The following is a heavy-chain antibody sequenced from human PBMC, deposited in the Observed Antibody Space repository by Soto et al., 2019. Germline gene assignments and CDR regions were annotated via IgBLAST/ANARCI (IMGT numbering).Heavy chain of an antibody. J-gene: IGHJ4*02. V-gene: IGHV4-30-2*01. CDR3: ARHNYGSGSTYFDY. D-gene: IGHD3-10*01. CDR2: IYHSGST. Sequence: SETLSLTYAVSGGSISSGGYSWSWIRQPPGKGLEWIGYIYHSGSTYYNPSLKSRVTISVDRSKNQFSLKLNSMTAADTAVYYCARHNYGSGSTYFDYWGQGTLVTVSS. CDR1: GGSISSGGYS.